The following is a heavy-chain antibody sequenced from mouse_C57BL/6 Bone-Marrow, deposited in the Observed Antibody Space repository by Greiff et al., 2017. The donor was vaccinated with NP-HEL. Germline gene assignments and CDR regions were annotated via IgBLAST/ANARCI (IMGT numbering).Heavy chain of an antibody. CDR2: INPGSGGT. J-gene: IGHJ3*01. V-gene: IGHV1-54*01. CDR1: GYAFTNYL. Sequence: QVQLKESGAELVRPGTSVKVSCKASGYAFTNYLIEWVKQRPGQGLEWIGVINPGSGGTNYNEKFKGKATLTADKSSSTAYMQLSSLTSEDSAVYFCARSGWFTWFAYWGQGTLVTVSA. CDR3: ARSGWFTWFAY. D-gene: IGHD2-3*01.